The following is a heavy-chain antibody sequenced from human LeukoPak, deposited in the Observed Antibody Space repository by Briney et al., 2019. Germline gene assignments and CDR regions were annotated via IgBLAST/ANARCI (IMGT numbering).Heavy chain of an antibody. CDR2: INPSGDSA. V-gene: IGHV1-46*01. Sequence: ASVKVSCKASGYTFTSHYIHWVRHAPGQGLEWMGIINPSGDSASYVHNFQGRVTMTRDTSTSTLYMELANLTSEDTAVYYCAREDLEGWGSGFDYWGQGTRVTVSS. J-gene: IGHJ4*02. D-gene: IGHD3-10*01. CDR1: GYTFTSHY. CDR3: AREDLEGWGSGFDY.